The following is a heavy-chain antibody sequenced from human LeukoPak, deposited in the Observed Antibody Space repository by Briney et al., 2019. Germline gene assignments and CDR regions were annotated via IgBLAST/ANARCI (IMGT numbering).Heavy chain of an antibody. CDR2: INPNSGGT. Sequence: ASVKVSCKAPGYTFTGYYMHWVRQAPGQGLEWMGWINPNSGGTNYAQKFQGRVTMTRDTSISTAYMELRSLRSDDTAVYYCARDSQIFGVVSPWGQGTLVTVSS. CDR3: ARDSQIFGVVSP. V-gene: IGHV1-2*02. CDR1: GYTFTGYY. J-gene: IGHJ4*02. D-gene: IGHD3-3*01.